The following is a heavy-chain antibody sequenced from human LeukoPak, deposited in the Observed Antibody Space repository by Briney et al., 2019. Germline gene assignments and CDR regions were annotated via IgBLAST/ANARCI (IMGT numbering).Heavy chain of an antibody. CDR3: ARYCSGHTCYSGIDY. CDR2: VRGSGDTSGDST. J-gene: IGHJ4*02. V-gene: IGHV3-23*01. D-gene: IGHD2-15*01. Sequence: GGSLRLSCAASGFTFSNYVMTWVRLTPEKRLEWVSTVRGSGDTSGDSTCYAGSVKGRFTISRDNSKNTLYLQMNSLRAEDTAIYYCARYCSGHTCYSGIDYWGQGTLVSVSP. CDR1: GFTFSNYV.